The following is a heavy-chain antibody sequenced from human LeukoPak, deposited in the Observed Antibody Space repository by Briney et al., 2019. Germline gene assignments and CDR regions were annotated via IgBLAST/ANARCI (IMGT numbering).Heavy chain of an antibody. CDR1: GFTFSTYW. Sequence: GGSLRLSCAASGFTFSTYWMHWVRQVPGMGLVWVARINSDGGITTYADSVKGRFTISRDNAKNSLYLQMNSLRAEDTAVYYCARDRGSYAADYWGQGTLVTVSS. CDR2: INSDGGIT. V-gene: IGHV3-74*01. CDR3: ARDRGSYAADY. J-gene: IGHJ4*02. D-gene: IGHD1-26*01.